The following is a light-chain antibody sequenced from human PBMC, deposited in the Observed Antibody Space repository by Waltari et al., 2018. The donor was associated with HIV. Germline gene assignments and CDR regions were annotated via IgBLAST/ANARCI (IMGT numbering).Light chain of an antibody. CDR1: SSVIADYNY. Sequence: QSALTQTPSASGSPGQSVTISCTGTSSVIADYNYASWYQHHPGKAPKLIMTEVTKRPSGVPDRFSGSKSGNTASLTVSGLQAEDEAHYYCSSYAPTNNFYVLFGGGTALTVL. CDR3: SSYAPTNNFYVL. V-gene: IGLV2-8*01. J-gene: IGLJ2*01. CDR2: EVT.